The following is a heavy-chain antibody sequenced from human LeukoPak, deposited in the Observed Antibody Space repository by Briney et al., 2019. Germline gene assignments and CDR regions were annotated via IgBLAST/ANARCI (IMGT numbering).Heavy chain of an antibody. D-gene: IGHD5/OR15-5a*01. Sequence: PSETLSLTCTVSGASISSASYFWSWIRQHSGKGLEWIGYVSHTGTTSSNPSLKSLVTISVDTSKNQFALNLNSVTAPDTAVYYCARSAMSGVYPVLFKYWGQGALVTVSS. CDR1: GASISSASYF. CDR3: ARSAMSGVYPVLFKY. CDR2: VSHTGTT. V-gene: IGHV4-31*01. J-gene: IGHJ4*02.